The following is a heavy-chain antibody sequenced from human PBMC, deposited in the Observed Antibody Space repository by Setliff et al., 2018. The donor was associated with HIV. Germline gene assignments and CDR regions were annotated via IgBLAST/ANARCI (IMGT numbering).Heavy chain of an antibody. CDR3: ARHVVVVITVPNWFDP. J-gene: IGHJ5*02. D-gene: IGHD3-22*01. CDR1: GGSITSYY. Sequence: SETLSLTCTVSGGSITSYYWNWIRQSPGKGLEWIGSIYDSGSTHNNPSLKSRVTISVDTSKNHLSLKLSSVTAADTAVYYCARHVVVVITVPNWFDPWGQGTLVTVSS. V-gene: IGHV4-59*08. CDR2: IYDSGST.